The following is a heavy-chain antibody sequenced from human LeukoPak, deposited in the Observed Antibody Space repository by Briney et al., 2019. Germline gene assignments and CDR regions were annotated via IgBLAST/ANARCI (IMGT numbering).Heavy chain of an antibody. CDR2: ISAYNGNT. Sequence: ASVKVSCKASGYTFTSYGISWVRQAPGQGLEWMGWISAYNGNTNYPQKLQGRVTMTTDTSTSTAYMELRSLRSDDTAVYYCAREGYDSSGYYSFDYWGQGTLVTVSS. CDR1: GYTFTSYG. CDR3: AREGYDSSGYYSFDY. J-gene: IGHJ4*02. V-gene: IGHV1-18*01. D-gene: IGHD3-22*01.